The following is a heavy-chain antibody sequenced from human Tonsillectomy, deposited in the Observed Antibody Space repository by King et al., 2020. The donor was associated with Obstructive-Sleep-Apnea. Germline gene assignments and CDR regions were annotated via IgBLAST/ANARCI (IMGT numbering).Heavy chain of an antibody. CDR3: ARDWHYYDSSGYTLPYFQH. J-gene: IGHJ1*01. CDR2: INTNTGNP. Sequence: QLVQSGSELKKPGASVKVSCKASGYTFTSYAMNWVRQAPGQGLEWMGWINTNTGNPTYAQGFTGRFVFSLDNSVSTAYLQISSLKAEDTAMYYCARDWHYYDSSGYTLPYFQHWGQGTLVTVSS. CDR1: GYTFTSYA. V-gene: IGHV7-4-1*02. D-gene: IGHD3-22*01.